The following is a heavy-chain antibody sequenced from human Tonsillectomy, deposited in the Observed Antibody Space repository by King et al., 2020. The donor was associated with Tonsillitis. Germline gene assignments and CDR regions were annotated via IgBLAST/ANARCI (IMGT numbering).Heavy chain of an antibody. CDR2: IYSGDST. V-gene: IGHV3-53*04. CDR1: GFTVSSNH. Sequence: QLVQSGGGLVQPGGSLRLSCAASGFTVSSNHMSWVRQAPGKGLEWVSVIYSGDSTYYADSVRGRFTISRHNSKNTLYLQMISLRAEDTAVYYCARDGYYDRSGYYEGFLDVWGKGTTVTVSS. D-gene: IGHD3-22*01. CDR3: ARDGYYDRSGYYEGFLDV. J-gene: IGHJ6*04.